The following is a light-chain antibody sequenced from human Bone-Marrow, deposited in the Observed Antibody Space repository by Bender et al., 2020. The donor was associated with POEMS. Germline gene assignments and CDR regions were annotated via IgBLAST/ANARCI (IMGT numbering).Light chain of an antibody. V-gene: IGLV2-14*02. CDR1: SSDVGTYNL. CDR3: SSYTRTSTYVV. J-gene: IGLJ2*01. CDR2: EVF. Sequence: QSALTQPPSVSGSPGQSITISCTGTSSDVGTYNLVSWYQHHPGKAPKLMIYEVFKRPSGVPDRFSGSKSGNTASLTVSGLQAEDEADYYCSSYTRTSTYVVFGGGTKLTVL.